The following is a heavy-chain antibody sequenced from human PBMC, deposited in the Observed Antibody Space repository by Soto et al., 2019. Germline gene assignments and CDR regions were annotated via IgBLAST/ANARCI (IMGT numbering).Heavy chain of an antibody. CDR2: MNPNSGNT. CDR3: ARGVTNSSSSYYYYYMDV. CDR1: GYTFTSYD. V-gene: IGHV1-8*01. D-gene: IGHD6-6*01. Sequence: QVQLVQSGAEVKKPGASVKVSCKASGYTFTSYDINWVRQATGQGLEWMGWMNPNSGNTGYAQKFQGRVTMTRNTSISTAYMELSSLRSEDTAVYYCARGVTNSSSSYYYYYMDVWGKGTTVTVSS. J-gene: IGHJ6*03.